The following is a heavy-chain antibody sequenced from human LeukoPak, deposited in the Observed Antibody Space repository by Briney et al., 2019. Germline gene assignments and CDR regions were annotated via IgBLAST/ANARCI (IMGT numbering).Heavy chain of an antibody. V-gene: IGHV1-2*02. J-gene: IGHJ4*02. CDR3: TRDLLGFATTPLSD. Sequence: ASVKVSCKASGYTFTNNYIHWVRQAPGHGLGWMGWINPNRGDTNYAQKFQGRVTMTRDTSISTAFMELTRLTSDDTAVYYCTRDLLGFATTPLSDWGQGTLVTVSS. CDR2: INPNRGDT. CDR1: GYTFTNNY. D-gene: IGHD4-17*01.